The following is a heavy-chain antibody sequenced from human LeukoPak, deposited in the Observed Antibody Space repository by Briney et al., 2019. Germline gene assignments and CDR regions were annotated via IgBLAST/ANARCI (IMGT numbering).Heavy chain of an antibody. D-gene: IGHD3-10*01. J-gene: IGHJ4*02. CDR1: GGSISSSNW. V-gene: IGHV4-4*02. CDR3: ARGPDTYGY. Sequence: SETLSLTCAVSGGSISSSNWWSWVRQPPGKGLEWIAEIHHSGSINYNPSLKSRVTISVDKAKNQFSLKLSSVTAADTAVYYCARGPDTYGYWGQGTLVTVSP. CDR2: IHHSGSI.